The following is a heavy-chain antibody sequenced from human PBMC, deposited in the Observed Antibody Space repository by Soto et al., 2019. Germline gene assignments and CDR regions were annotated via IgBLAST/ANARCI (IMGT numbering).Heavy chain of an antibody. CDR1: GYTFTGYY. CDR2: INPNSGGT. V-gene: IGHV1-2*02. CDR3: ARGHDPWSGSLYYGLDV. J-gene: IGHJ6*02. Sequence: ASVKVSCKASGYTFTGYYMHWVRQAPGQGLEWMGWINPNSGGTNYAQKFQGRVTMTRDTSIITAYMDLSRLRSDDTAVYYCARGHDPWSGSLYYGLDVWGQGTTVTVSS. D-gene: IGHD3-3*01.